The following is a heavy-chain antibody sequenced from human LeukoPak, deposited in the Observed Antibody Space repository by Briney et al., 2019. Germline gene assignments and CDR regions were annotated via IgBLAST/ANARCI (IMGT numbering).Heavy chain of an antibody. V-gene: IGHV3-30-3*01. J-gene: IGHJ3*02. CDR2: ISYDGSNK. CDR3: AKDMPFSFGELLYPDAFDI. D-gene: IGHD3-10*01. Sequence: PGGSLRLSCAASGFTFSSYAMHWVRQAPGKGLEWVAVISYDGSNKYYADSVKGRFTISRDNSKNTLYLQMNSLRAEDTAVYYCAKDMPFSFGELLYPDAFDIWGQGTMVTVSS. CDR1: GFTFSSYA.